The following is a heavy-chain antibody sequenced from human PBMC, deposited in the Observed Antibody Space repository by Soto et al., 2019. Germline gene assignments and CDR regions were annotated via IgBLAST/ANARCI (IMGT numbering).Heavy chain of an antibody. CDR2: ISSSSTI. J-gene: IGHJ4*02. CDR3: ARLQLWAPFDY. Sequence: GGSLRLSCAASGFTFSSYSMNWVRQAPGKGLEWVSYISSSSTIYYADSVKGRFTISRDNAKNSLYLQMNSLRDEDTAVYYCARLQLWAPFDYWGQGTLVTVSA. D-gene: IGHD5-18*01. V-gene: IGHV3-48*02. CDR1: GFTFSSYS.